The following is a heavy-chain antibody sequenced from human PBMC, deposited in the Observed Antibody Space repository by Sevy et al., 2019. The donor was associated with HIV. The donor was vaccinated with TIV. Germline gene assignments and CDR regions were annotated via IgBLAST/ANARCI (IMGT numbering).Heavy chain of an antibody. D-gene: IGHD6-6*01. CDR2: INQDGSEI. CDR1: GFTFTTYW. Sequence: GGSLRLSCAASGFTFTTYWMTWVRQAPGKGLEWVANINQDGSEINYVDSVKGRFIISRDNAKKSLYVQMNSLRTDDTAVYYCARVGIFAKSECQYRFMDYWGQGTLVTVSS. J-gene: IGHJ4*02. V-gene: IGHV3-7*01. CDR3: ARVGIFAKSECQYRFMDY.